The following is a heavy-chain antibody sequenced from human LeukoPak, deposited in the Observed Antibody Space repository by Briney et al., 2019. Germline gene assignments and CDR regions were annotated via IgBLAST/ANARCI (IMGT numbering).Heavy chain of an antibody. J-gene: IGHJ4*02. D-gene: IGHD1-26*01. CDR2: IYHSGNT. V-gene: IGHV4-38-2*02. CDR1: GFSISGGYY. Sequence: SETLSLTCSVSGFSISGGYYWGWIRQPPGKGLEWLGSIYHSGNTDYNPSLKSRVTISVDTSKNQFSLKLSSVAAADTAVYYCARDVGATPGYFDYWGQGTLVTVSS. CDR3: ARDVGATPGYFDY.